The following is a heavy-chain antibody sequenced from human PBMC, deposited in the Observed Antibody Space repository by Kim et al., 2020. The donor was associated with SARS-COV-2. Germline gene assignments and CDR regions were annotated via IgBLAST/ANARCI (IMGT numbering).Heavy chain of an antibody. J-gene: IGHJ5*02. CDR3: ARGRTYYDFWSGSEFDP. V-gene: IGHV4-34*01. Sequence: LKSRVTIAVDTSKNQFSLELGSVTAADTAVYYCARGRTYYDFWSGSEFDPWGQGTLVTVSS. D-gene: IGHD3-3*01.